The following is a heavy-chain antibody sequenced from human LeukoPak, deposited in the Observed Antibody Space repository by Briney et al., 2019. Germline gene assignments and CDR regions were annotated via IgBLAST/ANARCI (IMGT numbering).Heavy chain of an antibody. CDR3: AKYQRADSYYYAMDV. CDR2: ISGSGGST. V-gene: IGHV3-23*01. CDR1: GFTFSSYA. J-gene: IGHJ6*02. Sequence: GGSLRLSCAASGFTFSSYAMSWVRQAPGKGLEWVSAISGSGGSTYYADSVKGRFTISRDNSKNTLYLQMNSLRAEDTALYSCAKYQRADSYYYAMDVWGQGTTVTVSS. D-gene: IGHD6-25*01.